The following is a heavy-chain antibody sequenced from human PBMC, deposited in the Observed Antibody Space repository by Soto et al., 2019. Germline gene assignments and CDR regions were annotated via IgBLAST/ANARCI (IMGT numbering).Heavy chain of an antibody. CDR2: IYYTGST. J-gene: IGHJ4*02. V-gene: IGHV4-39*01. CDR1: GGSISSSSYF. Sequence: QLQLQESGPGLVKPSETLSLTCAVSGGSISSSSYFWGYIRQPPGKGLEWIGTIYYTGSTYYNPSLSSRVTMSVDTSKNQFSLKLSSVTAADTAVYYCARRGGAVAGTSRFDSWGQGTLVTVSS. D-gene: IGHD6-19*01. CDR3: ARRGGAVAGTSRFDS.